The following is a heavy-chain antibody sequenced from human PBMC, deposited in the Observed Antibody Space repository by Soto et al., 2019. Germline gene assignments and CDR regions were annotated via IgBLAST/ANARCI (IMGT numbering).Heavy chain of an antibody. J-gene: IGHJ5*02. V-gene: IGHV1-3*01. CDR3: ARGEGYCSGGSCYRWFDT. Sequence: QVQLVQSGAEVKKPGASVKVSCKASGYTFTKYAMHWVRQAPGQRLEWMGWINAGNGNTKYSQKFQGRVTITRDTAASTAYMELSSLRSEDTAVYYCARGEGYCSGGSCYRWFDTWGQGTLVTVSS. CDR2: INAGNGNT. D-gene: IGHD2-15*01. CDR1: GYTFTKYA.